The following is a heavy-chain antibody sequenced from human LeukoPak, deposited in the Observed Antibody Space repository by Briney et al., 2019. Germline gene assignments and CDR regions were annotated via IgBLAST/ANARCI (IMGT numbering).Heavy chain of an antibody. J-gene: IGHJ6*02. V-gene: IGHV4-59*01. CDR3: AKNDYFYYYGMDV. CDR1: GGSISSYY. CDR2: IYYSGST. Sequence: PSETLSLTCTVSGGSISSYYWSWLRQPPGKGLEWIGYIYYSGSTNYNPSLKSRVTISVDTSKNQFSLKLSSVTAADTAVYYCAKNDYFYYYGMDVWGQGTTVTVSS.